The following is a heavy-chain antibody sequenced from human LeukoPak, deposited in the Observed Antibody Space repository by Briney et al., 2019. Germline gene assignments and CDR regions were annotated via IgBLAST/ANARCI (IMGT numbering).Heavy chain of an antibody. J-gene: IGHJ3*02. CDR2: IYYSGST. CDR3: ARGGNNWNLGGAFDI. Sequence: SETLSLTCTVSGGSISSGDYYWSWIRQPPGKGLEWIGYIYYSGSTYYNPSLKSRVTISVDTSKNQFSLKLSSVTAADTAVYYCARGGNNWNLGGAFDIWGQGTMVTVSS. CDR1: GGSISSGDYY. V-gene: IGHV4-30-4*08. D-gene: IGHD1-1*01.